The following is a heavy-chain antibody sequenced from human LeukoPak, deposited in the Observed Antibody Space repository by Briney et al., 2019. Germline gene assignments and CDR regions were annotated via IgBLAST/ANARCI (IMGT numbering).Heavy chain of an antibody. CDR2: IYYSGST. J-gene: IGHJ6*02. CDR1: GSSVSSGDYY. Sequence: SQTLSLTCSVSGSSVSSGDYYWGWIRQPPGKGLEWIGYIYYSGSTNYNPSLKSRVTISVDTSKNQFSLKLSSVTAADTAVYYCARGLLYGDYVHGMDVWGQGTTVTVSS. D-gene: IGHD4-17*01. CDR3: ARGLLYGDYVHGMDV. V-gene: IGHV4-61*08.